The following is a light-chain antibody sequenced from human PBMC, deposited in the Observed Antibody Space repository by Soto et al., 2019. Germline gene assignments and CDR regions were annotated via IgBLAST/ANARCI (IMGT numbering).Light chain of an antibody. CDR3: QQYSVSLS. CDR1: QDISNY. CDR2: DAS. V-gene: IGKV1-33*01. Sequence: DIQMTQSPSSLSASVGDRVSITCQASQDISNYLNWYQQKPGKAPKLLIYDASNLETGAPSRFSGSGSGTEFTLTISSLQSEDFAVYYCQQYSVSLSFGQGTRLEI. J-gene: IGKJ5*01.